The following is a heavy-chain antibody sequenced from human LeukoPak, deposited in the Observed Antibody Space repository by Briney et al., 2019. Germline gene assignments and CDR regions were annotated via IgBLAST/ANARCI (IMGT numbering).Heavy chain of an antibody. D-gene: IGHD3-22*01. J-gene: IGHJ4*02. CDR3: ASDLDSRFDS. V-gene: IGHV5-51*01. CDR2: IYPADSDT. Sequence: GESLKISCKGSGFSFISNWIGWVRQMPGKGLEWMGIIYPADSDTRYSPSFQGQVTISADTSINTAYLQWTSLKASDTAMYYCASDLDSRFDSWGQGTLVTVSS. CDR1: GFSFISNW.